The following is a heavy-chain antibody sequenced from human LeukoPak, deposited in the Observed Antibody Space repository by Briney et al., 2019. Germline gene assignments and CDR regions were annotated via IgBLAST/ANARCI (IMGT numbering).Heavy chain of an antibody. D-gene: IGHD3-22*01. CDR1: GGSISSGGYY. CDR3: ARLVVVSSFFDY. V-gene: IGHV4-31*03. J-gene: IGHJ4*02. Sequence: SQTLSLTCTVSGGSISSGGYYWSWIRQHPGKGLEWIGYIYYSGSTYYNPSLKSRVTISVDTSKNQFSLKLSSVTAADTAVYYCARLVVVSSFFDYWGQGTLVTVSS. CDR2: IYYSGST.